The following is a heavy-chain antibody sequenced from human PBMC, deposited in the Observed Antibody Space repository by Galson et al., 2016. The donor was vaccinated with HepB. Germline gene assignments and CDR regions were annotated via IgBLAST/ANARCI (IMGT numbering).Heavy chain of an antibody. Sequence: QSGAEVKKPGESLSISCKGSGYNFIDYYIIWVRQMPGKGLEWMGIIYPGDSDIRYSPSFQGQVTISADTSVSSAYLQWRSLNASDTAIYYCAREGGGSPKFWGQGTVVIVSS. CDR2: IYPGDSDI. CDR3: AREGGGSPKF. CDR1: GYNFIDYY. J-gene: IGHJ3*01. V-gene: IGHV5-51*01. D-gene: IGHD2-15*01.